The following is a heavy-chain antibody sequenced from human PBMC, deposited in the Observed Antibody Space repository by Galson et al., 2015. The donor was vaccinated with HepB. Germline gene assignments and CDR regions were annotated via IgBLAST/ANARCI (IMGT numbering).Heavy chain of an antibody. CDR1: GYSFTSYW. Sequence: QSGAEVKKPGESQKISCKGSGYSFTSYWIGWVRQMPGKGLEWMGIIYPGDSDTRYSPSFQGQVTISADKSITTAYLQWHRLKASDSAMYFCARHVTHDYGVFRIYNYYGMDVWGQGTTVTVSS. CDR2: IYPGDSDT. D-gene: IGHD4-17*01. V-gene: IGHV5-51*01. J-gene: IGHJ6*02. CDR3: ARHVTHDYGVFRIYNYYGMDV.